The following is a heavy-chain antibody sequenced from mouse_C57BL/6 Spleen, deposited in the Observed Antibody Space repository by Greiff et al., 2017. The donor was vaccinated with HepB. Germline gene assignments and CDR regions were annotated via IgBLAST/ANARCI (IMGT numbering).Heavy chain of an antibody. J-gene: IGHJ3*01. CDR2: IDPSDSYT. V-gene: IGHV1-50*01. CDR3: ARRETAQVPCAY. D-gene: IGHD3-2*02. CDR1: GYTFTSYW. Sequence: QVQLQQPGAELVKPGASVKLSCKASGYTFTSYWMQWVKQRPGQGLEWIGEIDPSDSYTNYNQKFKGKATLTVDTSSSTAYLQLSSLTSEDSAVYYCARRETAQVPCAYLGQGTLVTVSA.